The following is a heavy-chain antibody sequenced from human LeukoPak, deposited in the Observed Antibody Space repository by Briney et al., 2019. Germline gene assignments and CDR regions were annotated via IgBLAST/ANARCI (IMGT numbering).Heavy chain of an antibody. Sequence: SETLSLTCTVSGGSIISSSYYWGWIRQPPGKGLEWIGNIYYSGSTYYNPSLKSRVTISADTSKNQFSLKLSSVTAADTAMYYCARLSSDFWSGYSIDYWGQGTLVTVSS. D-gene: IGHD3-3*01. J-gene: IGHJ4*02. CDR3: ARLSSDFWSGYSIDY. V-gene: IGHV4-39*01. CDR2: IYYSGST. CDR1: GGSIISSSYY.